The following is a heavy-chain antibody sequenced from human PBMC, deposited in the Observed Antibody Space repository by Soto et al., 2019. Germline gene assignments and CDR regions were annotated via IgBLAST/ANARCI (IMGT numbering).Heavy chain of an antibody. CDR3: ARVGHIGRDDFDM. D-gene: IGHD5-12*01. CDR2: ASSSGTTI. Sequence: EVQLVESGGGLVQPGGSLRLSCAASGFTFSYYEMNWVRQAPGKGLEWISYASSSGTTIHYADSVRGRFTISRDNAKNSLYLQMNSLRAEDTAVYYCARVGHIGRDDFDMWGQGTMVTVSS. V-gene: IGHV3-48*03. CDR1: GFTFSYYE. J-gene: IGHJ3*02.